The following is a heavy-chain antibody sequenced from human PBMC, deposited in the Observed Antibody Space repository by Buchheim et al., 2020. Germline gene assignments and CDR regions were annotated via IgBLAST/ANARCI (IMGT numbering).Heavy chain of an antibody. CDR1: GYTFTSYY. D-gene: IGHD6-6*01. V-gene: IGHV1-46*01. Sequence: QVQLVQSGAEVKKPGASVKVSCKASGYTFTSYYMHWVRQAPGQGLEWMGIINPSGGSTSYAQKFQGRVTMTRDTSTSTVYMELSSMRSEDTAVYYCARDGGEYGSSAGGDAEYFQNWGQGTL. CDR3: ARDGGEYGSSAGGDAEYFQN. J-gene: IGHJ1*01. CDR2: INPSGGST.